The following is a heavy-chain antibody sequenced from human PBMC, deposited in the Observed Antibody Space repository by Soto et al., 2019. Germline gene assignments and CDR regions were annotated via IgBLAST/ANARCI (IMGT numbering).Heavy chain of an antibody. D-gene: IGHD6-6*01. CDR2: IYAGGMT. J-gene: IGHJ4*02. V-gene: IGHV3-53*01. CDR1: GFTVSSTY. Sequence: GGSLRLSCAASGFTVSSTYMSWVRQAPGKGLEWVSLIYAGGMTYHADSVKGRFTFSRDHSKNTLFLQMDSLRAEDTAIYYCARVEGYTSSSDPYFDYWGQGTLVTVSS. CDR3: ARVEGYTSSSDPYFDY.